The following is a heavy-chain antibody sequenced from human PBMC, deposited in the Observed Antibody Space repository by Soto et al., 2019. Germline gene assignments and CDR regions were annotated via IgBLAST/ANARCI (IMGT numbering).Heavy chain of an antibody. D-gene: IGHD6-13*01. CDR1: GFTFSTYN. V-gene: IGHV3-48*02. CDR3: ATRGQQLFLDY. Sequence: GGSLRLSCAASGFTFSTYNMNWVRQAPGKGLEWVSYISSSSSTIYYADSVKGRFTISRDNAKNSLYLQMSSLRDEDTAVYYCATRGQQLFLDYWGQGTLVTVSS. CDR2: ISSSSSTI. J-gene: IGHJ4*02.